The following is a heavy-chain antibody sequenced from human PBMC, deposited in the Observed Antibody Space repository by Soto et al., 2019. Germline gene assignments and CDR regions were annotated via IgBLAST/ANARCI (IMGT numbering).Heavy chain of an antibody. CDR1: GGSISSGGYY. Sequence: TLSLTCTVAGGSISSGGYYWSWIRQHPGKGLDWIGDIYYSGSTYYNPSLKSRVTISVDASKNQFSLKLSSVTAADTAVYYCARVTPGWSTVTLAPLYYFDYWGQATLVTVSS. D-gene: IGHD4-17*01. V-gene: IGHV4-31*03. CDR2: IYYSGST. CDR3: ARVTPGWSTVTLAPLYYFDY. J-gene: IGHJ4*02.